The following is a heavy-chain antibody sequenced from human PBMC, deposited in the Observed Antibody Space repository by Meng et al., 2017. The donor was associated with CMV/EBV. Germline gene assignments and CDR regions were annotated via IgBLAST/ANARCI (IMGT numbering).Heavy chain of an antibody. D-gene: IGHD5-18*01. CDR2: ISAYNGNT. CDR1: GYTFTSYG. Sequence: ASVKVSCKASGYTFTSYGISWVRQAPGQGLEWMGWISAYNGNTNYAQKLQGRVTMTTDTSTSTAYMELSRLRSDDTAVYYCARGWIQLWLMGYWGQGTLVTVSS. V-gene: IGHV1-18*01. J-gene: IGHJ4*02. CDR3: ARGWIQLWLMGY.